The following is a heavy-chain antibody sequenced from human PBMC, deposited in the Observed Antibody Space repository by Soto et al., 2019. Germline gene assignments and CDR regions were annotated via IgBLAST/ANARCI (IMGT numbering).Heavy chain of an antibody. D-gene: IGHD3-9*01. CDR3: ARYRGTGYYSDY. CDR1: GFTFSNYW. CDR2: INSDGIST. V-gene: IGHV3-74*01. Sequence: EVQLVESGGGLGQPGGSLRLSCAASGFTFSNYWMNWVRQAPGKGLVWVSRINSDGISTTYADSVKGRFTISRDNAKNTLYLQMNSLRAEDTALYYCARYRGTGYYSDYWGQGTLVTVSS. J-gene: IGHJ4*02.